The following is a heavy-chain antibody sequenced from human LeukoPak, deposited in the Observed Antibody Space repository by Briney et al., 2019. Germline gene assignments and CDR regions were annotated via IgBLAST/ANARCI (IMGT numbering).Heavy chain of an antibody. V-gene: IGHV4-59*08. D-gene: IGHD1-26*01. CDR2: IYYSGST. CDR3: ARTRGAFDY. Sequence: SETLSLTCTVSGGSISSYYWSWIRQPPGKGLEWVGYIYYSGSTNYNPSLKSRVTISVDTSKNQFSLKLSSVTAADTAVYYCARTRGAFDYWGQGTLVTVSS. CDR1: GGSISSYY. J-gene: IGHJ4*02.